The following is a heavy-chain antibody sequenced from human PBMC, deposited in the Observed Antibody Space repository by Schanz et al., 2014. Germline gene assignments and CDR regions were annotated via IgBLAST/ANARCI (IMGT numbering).Heavy chain of an antibody. V-gene: IGHV3-23*04. J-gene: IGHJ4*02. CDR1: GFNFSSYA. CDR3: ARGGPAYYFDD. CDR2: ISGSGGST. Sequence: VQLVESGGGVVQPGGSLRLSCAASGFNFSSYAMSWVRQAPGKGLEWVSAISGSGGSTYYADSVKGRFTISRDNSKNTVYIQMNSLRAEDTAVYYCARGGPAYYFDDWGQGILVTVSS.